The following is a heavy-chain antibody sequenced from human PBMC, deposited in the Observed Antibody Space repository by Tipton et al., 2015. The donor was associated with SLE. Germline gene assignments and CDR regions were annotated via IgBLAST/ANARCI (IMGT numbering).Heavy chain of an antibody. J-gene: IGHJ5*02. Sequence: TLSLTCTVSGGSISSGSYYWSWIRQPAGKGLEWIGRIYTSGSTNYNPSLKSRVTISVDTSKNQFSLKLSSVTAADTAVYYCARRARGNWFDPWGQGTLVTVSS. V-gene: IGHV4-61*02. CDR2: IYTSGST. CDR3: ARRARGNWFDP. D-gene: IGHD3-16*01. CDR1: GGSISSGSYY.